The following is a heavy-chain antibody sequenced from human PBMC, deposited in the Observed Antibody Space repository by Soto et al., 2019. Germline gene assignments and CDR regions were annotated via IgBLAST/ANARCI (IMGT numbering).Heavy chain of an antibody. J-gene: IGHJ4*02. CDR1: GGSISSYY. CDR3: ARGPYCGGDCYFSV. D-gene: IGHD2-21*02. Sequence: SETLSLTCSVSGGSISSYYWSWIRQPAGKGLEWIGRIYTSGTTNYSPSLESRVTMSVDTSKDQFSLKLSSVTAADTAVYYCARGPYCGGDCYFSVWGQGTLVTVSS. V-gene: IGHV4-4*07. CDR2: IYTSGTT.